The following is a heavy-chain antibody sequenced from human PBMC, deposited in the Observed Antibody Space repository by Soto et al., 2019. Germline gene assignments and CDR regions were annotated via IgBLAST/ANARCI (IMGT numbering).Heavy chain of an antibody. CDR2: ISAYNGNT. J-gene: IGHJ5*02. D-gene: IGHD3-9*01. V-gene: IGHV1-18*01. Sequence: QVQLVQSGAEVKKPGTSVKVSCKASGYTVASYGISWVRQAPGQGIEWMGWISAYNGNTNYAQKLQGRVTMTTDTSTSTAYMELRCMRSDDTAVCYRAIAPPQYDILTGYYTSGGFDPWGQGTPVTVSS. CDR3: AIAPPQYDILTGYYTSGGFDP. CDR1: GYTVASYG.